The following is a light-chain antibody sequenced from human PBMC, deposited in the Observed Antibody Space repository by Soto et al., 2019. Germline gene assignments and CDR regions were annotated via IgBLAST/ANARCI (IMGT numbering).Light chain of an antibody. J-gene: IGLJ3*02. CDR1: SSDVGGYNY. CDR2: EVS. CDR3: SSYTSSSTGV. V-gene: IGLV2-14*01. Sequence: QSALTQPASVSGSPGQSITISCTGTSSDVGGYNYVSWYQQHPGKAPKLMIYEVSNRPLVVSNRFSGSKCGNIASLTISVLQAEDEADYYCSSYTSSSTGVFGGGTKVTVL.